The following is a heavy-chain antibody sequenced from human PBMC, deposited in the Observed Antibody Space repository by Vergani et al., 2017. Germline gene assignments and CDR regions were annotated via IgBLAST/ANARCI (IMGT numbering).Heavy chain of an antibody. CDR1: GFSLTTGGEG. CDR2: VYWNDDE. J-gene: IGHJ3*01. CDR3: VHRLGYFDWDGAFDV. V-gene: IGHV2-5*01. Sequence: QITLRESGPTLVKPTQTLTLTCTFPGFSLTTGGEGVGWIRQPPGRALEWLAFVYWNDDERYSPPLKSRVTITKDTSKNEVILTMATMDPVDTATYYCVHRLGYFDWDGAFDVWGPGTMVTVSS. D-gene: IGHD3-9*01.